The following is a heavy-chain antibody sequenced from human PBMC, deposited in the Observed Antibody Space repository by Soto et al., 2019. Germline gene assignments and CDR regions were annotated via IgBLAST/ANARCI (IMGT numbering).Heavy chain of an antibody. V-gene: IGHV3-53*01. D-gene: IGHD1-26*01. J-gene: IGHJ4*02. Sequence: HLGGSLRLSCAASGFNVSTNYMTWVRQAPGKGLEWVSVIYSGGTTYYADSVKGRFIISRDNFKNTLYLQMNNLRAEDTALYYCARGSGSLYYFHYWGQGTLVTVSS. CDR1: GFNVSTNY. CDR2: IYSGGTT. CDR3: ARGSGSLYYFHY.